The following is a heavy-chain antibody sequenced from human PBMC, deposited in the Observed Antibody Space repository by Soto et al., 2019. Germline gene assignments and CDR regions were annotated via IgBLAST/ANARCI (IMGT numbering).Heavy chain of an antibody. J-gene: IGHJ4*02. CDR1: GFTFSAYW. CDR3: ARENSVLAAIGDY. D-gene: IGHD2-15*01. V-gene: IGHV3-7*01. Sequence: PAGSLRLSCAASGFTFSAYWMTWGRLTPGKGLEWVANIDRDGTETHYVDSVKGRFTISRDNSEDTLYLQMNNLRAEDTAVYYCARENSVLAAIGDYWGQGTRVTVSS. CDR2: IDRDGTET.